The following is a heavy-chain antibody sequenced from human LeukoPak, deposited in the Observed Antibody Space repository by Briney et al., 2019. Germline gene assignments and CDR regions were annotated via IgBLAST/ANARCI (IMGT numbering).Heavy chain of an antibody. Sequence: GGSLRLSCAASGFTFSSYAMSWVRQAPGKGLEWVAVISYDGSNKYYADSVKGRFTISRDNSKNTLYLQMNSLRAEDTAVYYCAKEPGYYYDSSGYSEHWGQGTLVTVSS. CDR2: ISYDGSNK. CDR1: GFTFSSYA. D-gene: IGHD3-22*01. CDR3: AKEPGYYYDSSGYSEH. V-gene: IGHV3-30*18. J-gene: IGHJ1*01.